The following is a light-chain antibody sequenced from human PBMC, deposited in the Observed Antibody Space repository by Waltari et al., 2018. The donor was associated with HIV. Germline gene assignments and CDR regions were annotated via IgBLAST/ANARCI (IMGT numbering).Light chain of an antibody. CDR1: RSVTIK. V-gene: IGKV3-15*01. Sequence: EIVMTQSPATLSLSPGERATLSCRASRSVTIKLAWYQQKPGQSPRLLIFNAFTRASGIPAMFSGSGSGTEFTLTISSLKSEDSAVYYCQQYNDWPPLTFGGGTKVEIK. J-gene: IGKJ4*01. CDR2: NAF. CDR3: QQYNDWPPLT.